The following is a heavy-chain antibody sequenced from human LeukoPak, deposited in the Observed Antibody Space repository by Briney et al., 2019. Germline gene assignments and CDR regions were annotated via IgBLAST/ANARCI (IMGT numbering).Heavy chain of an antibody. CDR1: GYTFTGYY. D-gene: IGHD4-11*01. Sequence: ASVEVSCKASGYTFTGYYMHWVRQAPGQGLEWMGWINPNSGGTNYAQKFQGRVTMTRDTSISTAYMELSRLRSDDTAVYYCARPPTTVTTYFDYWGQGTLVTVSS. J-gene: IGHJ4*02. CDR2: INPNSGGT. V-gene: IGHV1-2*02. CDR3: ARPPTTVTTYFDY.